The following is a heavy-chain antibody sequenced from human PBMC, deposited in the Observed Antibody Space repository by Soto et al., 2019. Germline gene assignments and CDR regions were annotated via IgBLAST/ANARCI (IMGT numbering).Heavy chain of an antibody. V-gene: IGHV3-74*01. J-gene: IGHJ4*02. CDR1: GFTFSTYW. Sequence: EVQLVESGGDSVQPGGSLRLSCAASGFTFSTYWMHWVRQAPGEGLVWVSRIKGDGSSTSSADSVEGRFTISRDNAKNTVYLHMYSLRADDTAVYYCARGAFHNYYVDSWGQGTLVTVSS. CDR3: ARGAFHNYYVDS. D-gene: IGHD3-3*02. CDR2: IKGDGSST.